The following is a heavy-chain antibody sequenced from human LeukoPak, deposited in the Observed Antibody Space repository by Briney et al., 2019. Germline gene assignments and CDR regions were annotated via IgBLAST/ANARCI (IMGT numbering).Heavy chain of an antibody. D-gene: IGHD2-2*01. CDR3: ASYHCSSTSCPYDY. CDR1: GYTFTSYG. J-gene: IGHJ4*02. CDR2: ISAYNGNT. Sequence: GASVKVSCKASGYTFTSYGISWVRQAPGQGLEWMGWISAYNGNTNYAQKLQGRLTMTTDTSTSTAYMELRSLRSDDTAVYYCASYHCSSTSCPYDYWGQGTLVTVSS. V-gene: IGHV1-18*01.